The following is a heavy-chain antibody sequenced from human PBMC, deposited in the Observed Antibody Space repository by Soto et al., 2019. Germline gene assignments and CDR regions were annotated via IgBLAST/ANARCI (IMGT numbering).Heavy chain of an antibody. CDR1: GFTFSSYG. D-gene: IGHD3-3*01. V-gene: IGHV3-30*03. J-gene: IGHJ3*01. Sequence: PGGSLRLSCAASGFTFSSYGMHWVRQAPGKGLEWVAVISYDGSNKYYADSVKGRFTISRDNSKNTLYLQMNSLRAEDTAVYYCARNTYYDFWSGYYTGDDASDFWGQGTMVTVSS. CDR2: ISYDGSNK. CDR3: ARNTYYDFWSGYYTGDDASDF.